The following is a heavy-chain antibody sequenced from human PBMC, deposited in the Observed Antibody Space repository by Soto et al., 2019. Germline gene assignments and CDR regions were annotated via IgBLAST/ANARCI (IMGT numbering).Heavy chain of an antibody. J-gene: IGHJ4*02. V-gene: IGHV4-61*01. Sequence: SETLSLTCTVSGGSVSSGSYYWSWIRQPPGKGLEWIGYIYYSGSTNYNPSLKSRVTISVDTSKNQFSLKLSSVTAADTAVYYCARDSYGDFTHYFDYWGQGTLVTVSS. CDR3: ARDSYGDFTHYFDY. D-gene: IGHD4-17*01. CDR1: GGSVSSGSYY. CDR2: IYYSGST.